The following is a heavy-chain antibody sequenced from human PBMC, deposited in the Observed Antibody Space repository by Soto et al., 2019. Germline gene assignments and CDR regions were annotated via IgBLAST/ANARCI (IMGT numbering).Heavy chain of an antibody. CDR3: ARSLLDEYSSSWRSAYYAMDV. CDR2: LNPNSGGT. V-gene: IGHV1-2*02. Sequence: QVQLVQSGAEVKKPGASVKVSCKASGFTFSAYYIYWVRQAPGQGLEWIGWLNPNSGGTNNAQKFQGRVTLTRDTSTRTVYMELSALIPDDTAVYYCARSLLDEYSSSWRSAYYAMDVWGQGTTVTVSS. J-gene: IGHJ6*02. CDR1: GFTFSAYY. D-gene: IGHD6-13*01.